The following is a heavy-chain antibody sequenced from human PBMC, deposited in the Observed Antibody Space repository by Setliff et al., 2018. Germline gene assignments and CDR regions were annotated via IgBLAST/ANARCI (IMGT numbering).Heavy chain of an antibody. D-gene: IGHD3-22*01. J-gene: IGHJ6*03. V-gene: IGHV1-69*05. CDR3: VREGVDSRSSTDYRYYMDV. CDR2: TIPIFGTT. CDR1: GYTFSSYY. Sequence: GASVKVSCKASGYTFSSYYIHWVRQAPGQGLEWLGGTIPIFGTTDYAQKFQGRVTIITDESTSTAFMQLSSLRSEDTAVYYCVREGVDSRSSTDYRYYMDVWGKGTTVTVSS.